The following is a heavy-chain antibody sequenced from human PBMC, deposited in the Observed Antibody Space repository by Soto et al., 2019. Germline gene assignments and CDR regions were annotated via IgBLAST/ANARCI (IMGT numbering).Heavy chain of an antibody. CDR3: ARGPYYYDSSGYYYRNAFGI. CDR2: MNPNSGNT. CDR1: GYTFTSYD. Sequence: ASVKVSCKASGYTFTSYDINWVRQATGQGLEWMGWMNPNSGNTGYAQKFQGRVTMTRNTSISTAYMGLSSLRSEDTAVYYCARGPYYYDSSGYYYRNAFGIWGQGIMVTVSS. D-gene: IGHD3-22*01. J-gene: IGHJ3*02. V-gene: IGHV1-8*01.